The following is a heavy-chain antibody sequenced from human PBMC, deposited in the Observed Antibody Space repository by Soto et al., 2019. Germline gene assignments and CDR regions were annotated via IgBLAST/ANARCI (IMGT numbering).Heavy chain of an antibody. Sequence: PSETLSLTCAVYGGNFSGYDWSWIRQPPGKGLEWIGEINHSGSTNYNPSLKSRVTISVDTSKNQFSLKLSSVTAADTAVYYCARGRPFYDFWSGYYRGGMDVWGQGTTVTVSS. V-gene: IGHV4-34*01. J-gene: IGHJ6*02. CDR1: GGNFSGYD. CDR2: INHSGST. CDR3: ARGRPFYDFWSGYYRGGMDV. D-gene: IGHD3-3*01.